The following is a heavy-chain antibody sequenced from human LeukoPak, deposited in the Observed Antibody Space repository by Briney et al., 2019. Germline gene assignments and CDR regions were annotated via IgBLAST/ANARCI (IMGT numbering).Heavy chain of an antibody. Sequence: PSETLSLTGTVSGGSISSYYWSWIRQPPGKGLEWIGYIYTSGSTNYNPSLKSRVTISVDTSKNQFSLKLSSVTAADTAVYYCARHGHDYFDYWGQGALVTVSS. J-gene: IGHJ4*02. CDR1: GGSISSYY. CDR2: IYTSGST. V-gene: IGHV4-4*09. CDR3: ARHGHDYFDY.